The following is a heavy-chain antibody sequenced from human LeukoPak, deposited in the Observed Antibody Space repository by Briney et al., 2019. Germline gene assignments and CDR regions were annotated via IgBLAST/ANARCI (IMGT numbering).Heavy chain of an antibody. V-gene: IGHV3-15*01. CDR3: TTDDYSNYDLVY. Sequence: GGSLRLSCAASGFTFSDCYMSWIRQAPGKGLEWVGRIKRKTDDGTTDYAAPVKGRFTISRDDSKNTLYLQMNSLKTEDTAVYYCTTDDYSNYDLVYWGQGTLVTVSS. CDR2: IKRKTDDGTT. D-gene: IGHD4-11*01. J-gene: IGHJ4*02. CDR1: GFTFSDCY.